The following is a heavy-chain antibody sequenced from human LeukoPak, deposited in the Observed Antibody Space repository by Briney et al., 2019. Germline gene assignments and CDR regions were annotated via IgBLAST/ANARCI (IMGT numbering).Heavy chain of an antibody. CDR3: ARDPYGILTGFPKGVDY. V-gene: IGHV1-46*01. J-gene: IGHJ4*02. CDR1: GYTFTSYC. D-gene: IGHD3-9*01. CDR2: INPSGGST. Sequence: ASVKVSCKASGYTFTSYCMHWVRQAPGQGLEWMGIINPSGGSTSYAQKFQGRVTMTRDTSTSTVYMELSSLRSEDTAVYYCARDPYGILTGFPKGVDYRGQGTLVTVSS.